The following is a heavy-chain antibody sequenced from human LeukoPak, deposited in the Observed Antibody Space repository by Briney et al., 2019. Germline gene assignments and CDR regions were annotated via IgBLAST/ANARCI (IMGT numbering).Heavy chain of an antibody. J-gene: IGHJ4*02. D-gene: IGHD4-23*01. V-gene: IGHV3-15*01. CDR3: TTWWTTVVMGNC. CDR1: GGSISSYY. Sequence: ETLSLTCTVSGGSISSYYWSWVRRAPGKGLEWVGRIKTKTEGGTTDYAAPVKGRFTISRDDSKNTLYPQMNSLKTEDTAVYYCTTWWTTVVMGNCWGQGTLVTVSS. CDR2: IKTKTEGGTT.